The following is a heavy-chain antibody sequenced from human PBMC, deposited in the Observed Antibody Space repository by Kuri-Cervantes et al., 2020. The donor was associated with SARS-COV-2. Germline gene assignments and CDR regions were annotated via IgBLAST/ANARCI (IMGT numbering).Heavy chain of an antibody. Sequence: GESLKISCTASGFIFSDYYMTWIRQAPGKGLEWVSNIGPSGTTKYYADSVKGRFTISRDNAKNSLYLQMNSLRAEDTAVYYCAKEWVENDYGVAFDIWGQGTMVTVSS. CDR3: AKEWVENDYGVAFDI. CDR1: GFIFSDYY. CDR2: IGPSGTTK. V-gene: IGHV3-11*01. D-gene: IGHD4-17*01. J-gene: IGHJ3*02.